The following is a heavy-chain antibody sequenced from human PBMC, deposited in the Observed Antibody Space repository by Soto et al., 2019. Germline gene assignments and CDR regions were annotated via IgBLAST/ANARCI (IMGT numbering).Heavy chain of an antibody. V-gene: IGHV4-34*01. D-gene: IGHD3-3*01. J-gene: IGHJ3*02. Sequence: PSETLSLTCAVYGGSFSGYYWSWIRQPPGKGLEWIGEINHSGSTNYNPSLKSRVTISVGTSKNQFSLKLSSVTAADTAVYYCASWDYDFWSGYYQGAFDIWGQGTMVTVSS. CDR2: INHSGST. CDR3: ASWDYDFWSGYYQGAFDI. CDR1: GGSFSGYY.